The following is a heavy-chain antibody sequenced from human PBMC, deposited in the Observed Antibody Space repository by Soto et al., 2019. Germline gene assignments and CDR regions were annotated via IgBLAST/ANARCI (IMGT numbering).Heavy chain of an antibody. Sequence: EVQLVESGGGLVKPGGSLRLSCAASGFTFSSYSMNWVRQAPGKGLDWVSSISSSSSYIYYAASVKCRFTISRDNAKNSRSLQMTTLRAEDTAVYYCAKSRVNYYYYYYMDVWGKGSTVTVSS. J-gene: IGHJ6*03. CDR1: GFTFSSYS. CDR2: ISSSSSYI. V-gene: IGHV3-21*01. CDR3: AKSRVNYYYYYYMDV.